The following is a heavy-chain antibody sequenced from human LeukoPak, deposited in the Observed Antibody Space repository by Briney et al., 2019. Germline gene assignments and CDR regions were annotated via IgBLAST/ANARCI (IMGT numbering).Heavy chain of an antibody. D-gene: IGHD3-10*01. CDR1: GYTFSDNH. Sequence: ASVKVSCKASGYTFSDNHMYWIRQAPGQGLECMGWISPNSGDTNYAQKFQGRITMTGDTSISTGYMELSSLRSDDTAVYYCARELGRYAFDVWGQGTMVTVSS. V-gene: IGHV1-2*02. CDR2: ISPNSGDT. J-gene: IGHJ3*01. CDR3: ARELGRYAFDV.